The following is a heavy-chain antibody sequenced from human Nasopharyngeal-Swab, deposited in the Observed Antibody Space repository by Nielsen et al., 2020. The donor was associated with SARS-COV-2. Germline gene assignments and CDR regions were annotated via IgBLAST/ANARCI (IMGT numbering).Heavy chain of an antibody. CDR3: ARAGGDYGADAFDI. V-gene: IGHV4-34*01. J-gene: IGHJ3*02. D-gene: IGHD4-17*01. CDR2: INHSGST. CDR1: GFTFSSYA. Sequence: ESLKISCAASGFTFSSYAMSWVRQAPGKGLEWIGEINHSGSTNYNPSLKSRVTISVDTSKNQFSLKLSSVTAADTAVYYCARAGGDYGADAFDIWGQGTMVTVSS.